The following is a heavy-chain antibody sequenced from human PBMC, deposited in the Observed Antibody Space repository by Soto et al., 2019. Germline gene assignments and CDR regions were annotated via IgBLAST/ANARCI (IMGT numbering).Heavy chain of an antibody. J-gene: IGHJ5*02. Sequence: GGSLRLSCAASGFTFTNYAMSWVRQAPGKGLEWVSAISGSGGSTYYADSVKGRFTISRDNSKNTLYLQMNSLRAEDPAVYYCAKHYSDFWTGYYKGNWFDPWGQGTLVTVSS. CDR1: GFTFTNYA. V-gene: IGHV3-23*01. CDR3: AKHYSDFWTGYYKGNWFDP. CDR2: ISGSGGST. D-gene: IGHD3-3*01.